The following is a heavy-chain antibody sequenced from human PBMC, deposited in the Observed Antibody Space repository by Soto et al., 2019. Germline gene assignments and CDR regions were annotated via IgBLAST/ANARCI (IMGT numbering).Heavy chain of an antibody. V-gene: IGHV4-34*01. CDR2: INHSGST. Sequence: SETLSLTCAVYGGSFSGYYWSWIRQPPGKGLEWIGEINHSGSTNYNPSLKSRVTISVDTSKNQFSLKLSSVTAADTAVYYCARDSGPGGLAYCGGDCLPGGYYYYYGMDVWGQGTTVTVSS. J-gene: IGHJ6*02. D-gene: IGHD2-21*02. CDR3: ARDSGPGGLAYCGGDCLPGGYYYYYGMDV. CDR1: GGSFSGYY.